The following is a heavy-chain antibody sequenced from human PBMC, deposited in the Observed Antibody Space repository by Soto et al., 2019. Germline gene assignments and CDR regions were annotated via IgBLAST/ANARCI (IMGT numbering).Heavy chain of an antibody. CDR1: GYTSTSYD. CDR3: ARHSYGYRAIYYYYYGMDV. Sequence: ASVKVSCKASGYTSTSYDINWVRQATGQGLEWMGWMNPNSGNTGYAQKFQGRVTMTRNTSISTAYMELSSLRSEDTAVYYCARHSYGYRAIYYYYYGMDVWGQGTTVTVSS. J-gene: IGHJ6*02. V-gene: IGHV1-8*01. D-gene: IGHD5-18*01. CDR2: MNPNSGNT.